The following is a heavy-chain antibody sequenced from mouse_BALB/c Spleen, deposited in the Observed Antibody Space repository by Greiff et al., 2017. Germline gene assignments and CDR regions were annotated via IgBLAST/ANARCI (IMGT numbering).Heavy chain of an antibody. Sequence: VKLMESGAELARPGASVKLSCKASGYTFTSYWMQWVKQRPGQGLAWIGAIYPGDGDTRYTQKFKGKATLTADKSSSTAYMQISSLASEDSAVFYCARARYYAMDYWGQGTSVTVSS. V-gene: IGHV1-87*01. CDR1: GYTFTSYW. CDR2: IYPGDGDT. CDR3: ARARYYAMDY. J-gene: IGHJ4*01.